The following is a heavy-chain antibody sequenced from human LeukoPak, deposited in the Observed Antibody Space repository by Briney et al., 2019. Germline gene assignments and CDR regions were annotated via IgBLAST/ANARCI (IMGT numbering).Heavy chain of an antibody. CDR3: ARERDFHNSRDAFDI. D-gene: IGHD3-3*01. J-gene: IGHJ3*02. Sequence: SETLSLTCTVTGGSISSYYWSWIRQPPGKGLEWIGYIYYSGSTNYNPSLKSRVTISVDTSKNQFSLKLSSVTAADTAVYYCARERDFHNSRDAFDIWGQGTMVTVSS. CDR1: GGSISSYY. V-gene: IGHV4-59*01. CDR2: IYYSGST.